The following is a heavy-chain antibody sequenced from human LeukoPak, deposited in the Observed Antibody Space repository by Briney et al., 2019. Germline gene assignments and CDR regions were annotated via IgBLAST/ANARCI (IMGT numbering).Heavy chain of an antibody. V-gene: IGHV1-2*02. Sequence: ASVKVSRKASGYTFTGYYMHWVRQAPGQGLEWMGWINPNSGGTNYAQKFQGRVTMTRDTSISTAYMELSRLRSDDTAVYYCARDQEHSYGSGLLHWGQGTLVTVSS. CDR2: INPNSGGT. CDR1: GYTFTGYY. D-gene: IGHD5-18*01. CDR3: ARDQEHSYGSGLLH. J-gene: IGHJ4*02.